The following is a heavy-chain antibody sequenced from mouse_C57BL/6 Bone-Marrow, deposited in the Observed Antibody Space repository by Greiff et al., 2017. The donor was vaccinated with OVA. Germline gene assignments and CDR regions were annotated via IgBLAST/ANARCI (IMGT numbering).Heavy chain of an antibody. J-gene: IGHJ2*01. CDR1: GYTFTDYY. Sequence: LMESGASVKMSCKASGYTFTDYYMNWVKQSHGKSLEWIGVINPYNGGTSYNQKFKGKATLTVDKSSSTAYMELNSLTSEDSAVYYCAREGVTTLFDYWGQGTTLTVSS. V-gene: IGHV1-19*01. D-gene: IGHD2-2*01. CDR3: AREGVTTLFDY. CDR2: INPYNGGT.